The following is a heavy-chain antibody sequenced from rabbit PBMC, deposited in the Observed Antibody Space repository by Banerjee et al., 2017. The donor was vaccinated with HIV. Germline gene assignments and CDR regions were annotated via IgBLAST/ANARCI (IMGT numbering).Heavy chain of an antibody. V-gene: IGHV1S40*01. J-gene: IGHJ4*01. D-gene: IGHD8-1*01. CDR1: GFSFSSGYD. CDR3: AREESYAGSSYYIYYFNL. Sequence: QSLEESGGDLVKPGASLTLTCTASGFSFSSGYDMCWVRQAPGKGLEWIACIYVDTGRTTYYATWVNGRFTISRSTSLNTVDLKMTSLTAADTATYFCAREESYAGSSYYIYYFNLWGPGTLVTVS. CDR2: IYVDTGRTT.